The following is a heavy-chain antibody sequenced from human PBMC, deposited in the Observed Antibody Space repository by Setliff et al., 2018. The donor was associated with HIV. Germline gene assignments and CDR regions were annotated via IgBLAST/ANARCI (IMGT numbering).Heavy chain of an antibody. CDR1: GGSFSGYY. D-gene: IGHD3-10*01. V-gene: IGHV4-34*01. CDR2: INHSGST. CDR3: ARHDITLVRGLV. Sequence: PSETLSLTCAVYGGSFSGYYWSWIRQPPGKGLEWIGEINHSGSTNYNPSLKSRVTILVDTSKNLFSLKVNSVTAADTAVYYCARHDITLVRGLVWGQGTTVTVSS. J-gene: IGHJ6*02.